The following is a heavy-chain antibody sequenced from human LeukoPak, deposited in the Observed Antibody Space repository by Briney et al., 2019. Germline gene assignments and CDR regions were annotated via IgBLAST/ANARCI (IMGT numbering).Heavy chain of an antibody. J-gene: IGHJ5*02. CDR2: IYYNGST. CDR1: GDSINSTTYY. Sequence: SETLSLTCTVSGDSINSTTYYWGWLRQPPGKGLEWLGTIYYNGSTYYNPSLKSRVTISVDTSKNQFSLKLSSVTAADTAVYYCARLGYRWLQFWVGGFWFDPWGQGTLVTVSS. D-gene: IGHD5-24*01. CDR3: ARLGYRWLQFWVGGFWFDP. V-gene: IGHV4-39*07.